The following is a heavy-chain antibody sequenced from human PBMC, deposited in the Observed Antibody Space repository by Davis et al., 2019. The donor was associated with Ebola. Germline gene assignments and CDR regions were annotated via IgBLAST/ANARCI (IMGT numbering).Heavy chain of an antibody. CDR3: AKDHFGSGIVDYFDY. V-gene: IGHV3-23*01. CDR2: ISGGGGST. D-gene: IGHD6-19*01. J-gene: IGHJ4*02. CDR1: GFTFSSYA. Sequence: GGSLRLSCAASGFTFSSYAMSWVRQAPEKGLEWVSVISGGGGSTFYADSVKGRFTISKDNSKNIVYLQMNSVRAEDTAVYYCAKDHFGSGIVDYFDYWGQGTLVTVSS.